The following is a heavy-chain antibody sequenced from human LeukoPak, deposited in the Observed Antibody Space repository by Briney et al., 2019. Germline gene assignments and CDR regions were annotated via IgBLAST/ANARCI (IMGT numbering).Heavy chain of an antibody. CDR1: GNRFTSYW. CDR3: ARDIGYCSSTSCPEGGY. D-gene: IGHD2-2*01. V-gene: IGHV5-51*01. Sequence: GGSLKISCKGSGNRFTSYWIGWVSQMPGKGLEWMGIIYPGDSDTRYSPSFQGQVTISADKSISTAYLQWSSLKASDTAMYYCARDIGYCSSTSCPEGGYWGQGTLVTVSS. CDR2: IYPGDSDT. J-gene: IGHJ4*02.